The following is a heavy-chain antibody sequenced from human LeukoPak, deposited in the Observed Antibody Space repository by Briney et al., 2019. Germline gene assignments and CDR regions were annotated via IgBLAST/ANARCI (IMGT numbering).Heavy chain of an antibody. CDR1: GFTLRSYN. Sequence: GGSLRLSCAASGFTLRSYNSNWLRQAPGKELEWVSSISSSNSYIYYADSVKGRLTISRENAKNSLYMQMNSLRAEDTAVYYCGRDKIAAAGNDYYYGMEVWGQGTTVSVSS. D-gene: IGHD6-13*01. J-gene: IGHJ6*01. V-gene: IGHV3-21*01. CDR2: ISSSNSYI. CDR3: GRDKIAAAGNDYYYGMEV.